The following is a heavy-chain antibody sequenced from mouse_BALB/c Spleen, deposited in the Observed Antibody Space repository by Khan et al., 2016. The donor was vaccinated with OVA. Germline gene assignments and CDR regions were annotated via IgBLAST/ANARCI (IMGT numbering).Heavy chain of an antibody. Sequence: EVELVESGGGLVQPGGSLKLSCATSGFTFSDYYMYWFRQTPEKRLEWVAYISNGGGNTYYPDTVKGRFTISRDNAKNTLYLKMSSLTSEDTALYYCARPGYSNGDAMDYWGQGTSVTVSS. CDR3: ARPGYSNGDAMDY. D-gene: IGHD2-5*01. CDR1: GFTFSDYY. J-gene: IGHJ4*01. V-gene: IGHV5-12*02. CDR2: ISNGGGNT.